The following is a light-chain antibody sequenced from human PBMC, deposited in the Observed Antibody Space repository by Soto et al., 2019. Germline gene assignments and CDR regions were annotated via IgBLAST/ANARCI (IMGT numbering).Light chain of an antibody. Sequence: EIVLTQSPGTLSLSPGERATLSCRASQSVSSNYLAWYQQKPGQPPRLLISDASSRATGIPDRFSGSGSGTDFPLTITGLEPEDFAVYYCQHYGRSPPAWTCGQGTKVEIK. CDR1: QSVSSNY. V-gene: IGKV3-20*01. CDR3: QHYGRSPPAWT. J-gene: IGKJ1*01. CDR2: DAS.